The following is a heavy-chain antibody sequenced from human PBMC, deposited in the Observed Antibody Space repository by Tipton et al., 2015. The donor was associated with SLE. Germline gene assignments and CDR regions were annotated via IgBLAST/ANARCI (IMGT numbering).Heavy chain of an antibody. CDR1: GGSFSGYY. CDR3: ATSYGSGSSHFDY. CDR2: INHSGST. J-gene: IGHJ4*02. V-gene: IGHV4-34*01. Sequence: TLSLTCAVYGGSFSGYYWSWIRQPPGKGLEWIGEINHSGSTNYNPSLKSRVTISVDTSKNQFSLKLSSVTAADTAVYYCATSYGSGSSHFDYWGQGTLVTVSS. D-gene: IGHD3-10*01.